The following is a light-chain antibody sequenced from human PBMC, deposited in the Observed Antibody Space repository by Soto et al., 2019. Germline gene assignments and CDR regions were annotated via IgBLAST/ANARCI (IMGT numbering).Light chain of an antibody. Sequence: QSALTQPASVSRSPGQSITISCTGTSSDIGDNNYVSWYQQHPGKAPKLMIYEVSSRPSGVSNRFSGSKSGNTASLTISGLQAEDEGDYYCSAYTSSITLYVVFGGGTKLTVL. CDR2: EVS. CDR1: SSDIGDNNY. CDR3: SAYTSSITLYVV. J-gene: IGLJ2*01. V-gene: IGLV2-14*01.